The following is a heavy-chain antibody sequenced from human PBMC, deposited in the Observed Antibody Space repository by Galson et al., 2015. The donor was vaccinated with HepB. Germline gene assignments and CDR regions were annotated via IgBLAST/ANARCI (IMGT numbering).Heavy chain of an antibody. Sequence: TLSLTCTVSGGSITSGGHYWSWIRQHPEKGLEWIGYIFNSGNTHYNPSLKNRVTISVDTSKNQFSLKLRSVTAADTAIYYCARDRDYAEYVDPFDIWGQGAMVTVSS. CDR2: IFNSGNT. D-gene: IGHD4/OR15-4a*01. CDR1: GGSITSGGHY. V-gene: IGHV4-31*03. J-gene: IGHJ3*02. CDR3: ARDRDYAEYVDPFDI.